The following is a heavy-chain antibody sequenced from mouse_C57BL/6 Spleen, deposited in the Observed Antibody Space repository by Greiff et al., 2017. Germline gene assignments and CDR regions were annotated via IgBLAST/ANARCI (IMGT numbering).Heavy chain of an antibody. CDR3: ASRHYGSSRYAMDY. D-gene: IGHD1-1*01. CDR2: ISSGSSTI. J-gene: IGHJ4*01. V-gene: IGHV5-17*01. Sequence: EVQGVESGGGLVKPGGSLKLSCAASGFTFSDYGMHWVRQAPEKGLEWVAYISSGSSTIYYADTVKGRFTISRDNAKNTLFLQMTSLRSEDTAMYYCASRHYGSSRYAMDYWGQGTSVTVSS. CDR1: GFTFSDYG.